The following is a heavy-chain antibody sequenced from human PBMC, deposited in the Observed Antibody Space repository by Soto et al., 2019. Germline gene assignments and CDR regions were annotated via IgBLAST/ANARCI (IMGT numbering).Heavy chain of an antibody. D-gene: IGHD2-8*01. Sequence: QLVESGGGLVQAGGSLRLSCSASGFTFSCSDLHWVRQAPGKGLEWVGRVRSKIHNYATSFADSVRGRFTISRNDSDNTVSLEMSGLKSEDTALYYCSRHEEGRRMVFYGMDVWGQGTTVTVSS. CDR1: GFTFSCSD. J-gene: IGHJ6*02. V-gene: IGHV3-73*02. CDR3: SRHEEGRRMVFYGMDV. CDR2: VRSKIHNYAT.